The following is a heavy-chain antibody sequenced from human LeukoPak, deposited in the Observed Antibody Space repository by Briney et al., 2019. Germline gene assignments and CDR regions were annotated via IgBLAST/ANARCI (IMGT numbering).Heavy chain of an antibody. J-gene: IGHJ4*02. V-gene: IGHV3-30*04. CDR3: ARDSSGYYTFDY. D-gene: IGHD3-22*01. CDR1: GFTFSNYA. CDR2: ISYDRNDK. Sequence: GTSLRLSCAASGFTFSNYAMHWVRQAPGKGLEWVAVISYDRNDKYHADSVKGRFTISRDNSKNTLYLQMNSLRAEDTAVYYCARDSSGYYTFDYWGQGTLVTVSS.